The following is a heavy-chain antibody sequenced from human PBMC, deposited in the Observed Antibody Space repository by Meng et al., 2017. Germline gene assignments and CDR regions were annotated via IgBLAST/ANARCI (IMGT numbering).Heavy chain of an antibody. CDR3: AKLGSDY. CDR2: ISGTGGNT. J-gene: IGHJ4*02. D-gene: IGHD7-27*01. CDR1: DLSFSMFA. Sequence: VVLWGGCVLPVGALKLYCAALDLSFSMFALNWVRQALWKGVDLVSGISGTGGNTFYADSVKGLFSISRDNSKNPLYLQMNSLGVYDTALYYCAKLGSDYWGQGTLVTVSS. V-gene: IGHV3-23*04.